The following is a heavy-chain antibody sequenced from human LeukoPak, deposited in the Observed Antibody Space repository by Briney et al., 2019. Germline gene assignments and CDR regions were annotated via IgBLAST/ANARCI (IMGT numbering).Heavy chain of an antibody. V-gene: IGHV4-31*03. CDR1: GVPVSDGRYY. Sequence: SQTLSLTCSVSGVPVSDGRYYWTWIRQYPGKGLEWIGYKYYSGSAKCNPSLESRLTISIDTSKNQFSLQLSSVTAADTATYYCATPYCSSISCLDVFNMWGQGTRVTVSS. D-gene: IGHD2-2*01. J-gene: IGHJ3*02. CDR2: KYYSGSA. CDR3: ATPYCSSISCLDVFNM.